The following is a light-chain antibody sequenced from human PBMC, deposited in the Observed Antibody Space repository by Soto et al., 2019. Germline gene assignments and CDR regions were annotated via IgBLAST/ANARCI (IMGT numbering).Light chain of an antibody. Sequence: AIPMTQSPSSLSASVGDRVTITCRASQGIRNALGWYQQKPGKAPNFLIYTASSLQSGVPSRFSGSGSGTDFTLTISSLQPEDFATYYCLQDYNYPYTFGQGTKLEIK. J-gene: IGKJ2*01. CDR3: LQDYNYPYT. V-gene: IGKV1-6*01. CDR2: TAS. CDR1: QGIRNA.